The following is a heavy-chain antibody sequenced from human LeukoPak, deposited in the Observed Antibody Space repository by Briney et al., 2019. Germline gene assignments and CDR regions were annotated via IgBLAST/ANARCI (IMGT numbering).Heavy chain of an antibody. D-gene: IGHD2-15*01. CDR3: ARYPMVVAATGALYYYMDV. CDR1: GGSISSYY. Sequence: PSETLSLTCTVSGGSISSYYWSWIRQPPGKGLEWIGHIYTSGSANYNPSLKSRVTISVDTSKNQFSLKLSSVTAADTAVYYCARYPMVVAATGALYYYMDVWGKGTTVTVSS. V-gene: IGHV4-4*08. CDR2: IYTSGSA. J-gene: IGHJ6*03.